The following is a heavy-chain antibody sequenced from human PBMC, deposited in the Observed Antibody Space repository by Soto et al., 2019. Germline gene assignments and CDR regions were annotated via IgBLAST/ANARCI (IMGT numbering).Heavy chain of an antibody. V-gene: IGHV3-21*01. CDR1: GFTFSSYT. CDR3: ARERWCPDH. J-gene: IGHJ5*02. Sequence: EVQLVESGGGLVKPGGSLRLSCAASGFTFSSYTMNWVRQAPGSGLEWVSSISSSSSYIYYADSVEGRFTISRDNAKNSLYLQMDSLRAEDTAVYYCARERWCPDHWGQGTLVTVSS. CDR2: ISSSSSYI. D-gene: IGHD2-15*01.